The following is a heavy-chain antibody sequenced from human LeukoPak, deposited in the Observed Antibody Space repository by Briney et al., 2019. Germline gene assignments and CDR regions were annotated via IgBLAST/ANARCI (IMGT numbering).Heavy chain of an antibody. V-gene: IGHV4-31*03. Sequence: SQTLSLTCTVSGGSISSGGYYWSWIRQHPGEGLEWIGYIYYSGSTYYNPSLKSRVTISVDTSKNQFSLKLSSVTAADTAVYYCARGPRGRPDYWGQGTLVTVSS. D-gene: IGHD3-16*01. CDR3: ARGPRGRPDY. CDR2: IYYSGST. CDR1: GGSISSGGYY. J-gene: IGHJ4*02.